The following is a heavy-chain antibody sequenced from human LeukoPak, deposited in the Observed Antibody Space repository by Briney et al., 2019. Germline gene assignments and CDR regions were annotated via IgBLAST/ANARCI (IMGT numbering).Heavy chain of an antibody. Sequence: SETLSLTCTVSGGSISGYYWSWIRQPPGEGLEWIGYIYYSGNTNYNPSLKSRVTISVDTSNNQFSLKLSSVTAADTAVYYCARHPPRGGLAGSPDDSPDVAFDIWGGGDGLDGSPVDAFDIWGQGTMVTVSS. V-gene: IGHV4-59*08. D-gene: IGHD6-19*01. J-gene: IGHJ3*02. CDR1: GGSISGYY. CDR3: ARHPPRGGLAGSPDDSPDVAFDIWGGGDGLDGSPVDAFDI. CDR2: IYYSGNT.